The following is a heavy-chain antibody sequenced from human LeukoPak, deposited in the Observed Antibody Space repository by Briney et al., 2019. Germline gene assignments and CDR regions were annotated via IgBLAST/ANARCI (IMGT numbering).Heavy chain of an antibody. V-gene: IGHV3-30*02. CDR3: ARDKVVGATHFDY. Sequence: QAGGSLRLSCAASGFTFSSYGMHWVRQAPGKGLEWVAFIRYDGSNKYYADSVKGRFTISRDNSKNTLYLQMNSLRAEDTAVYYCARDKVVGATHFDYWGQGTLVTVSS. D-gene: IGHD1-26*01. J-gene: IGHJ4*02. CDR1: GFTFSSYG. CDR2: IRYDGSNK.